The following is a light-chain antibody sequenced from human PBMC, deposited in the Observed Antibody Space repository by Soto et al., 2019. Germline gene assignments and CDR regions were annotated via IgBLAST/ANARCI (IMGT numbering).Light chain of an antibody. CDR1: QRIISW. J-gene: IGKJ3*01. CDR2: KAS. Sequence: EIQMRKSPYSVSASVVDSVTITSRATQRIISWLAWYQQKPEKAPKLLIDKASSLESGVPSRFSGSGSGTEFTLTISSLQPDDFATYYCQQYNSYSRFTFGPATKVDIK. CDR3: QQYNSYSRFT. V-gene: IGKV1-5*03.